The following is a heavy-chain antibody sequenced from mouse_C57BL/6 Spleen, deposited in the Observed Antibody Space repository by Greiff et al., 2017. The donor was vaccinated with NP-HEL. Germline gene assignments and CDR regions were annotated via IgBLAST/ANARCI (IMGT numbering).Heavy chain of an antibody. D-gene: IGHD2-5*01. V-gene: IGHV1-42*01. J-gene: IGHJ2*01. Sequence: EVKLMESGPELVKPGASVKISCKASGYSFTGYYMNWVKQSPEKSLEWIGEINPSTGGTTYNQKFKAKATLTVDKSSSTAYMQLKSLTSEDSAVYYCARPPYYSNYLYYFDYWGPGTTLTFSS. CDR1: GYSFTGYY. CDR2: INPSTGGT. CDR3: ARPPYYSNYLYYFDY.